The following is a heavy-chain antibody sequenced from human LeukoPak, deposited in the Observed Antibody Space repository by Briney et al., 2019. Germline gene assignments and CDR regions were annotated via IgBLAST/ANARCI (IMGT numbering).Heavy chain of an antibody. V-gene: IGHV1-69*13. J-gene: IGHJ4*02. Sequence: SVKVSCKASGYTFTSYFMHWVRQAPGQGLEWMGGIIPIFGTANYAQKFQGRVTITADESTSTAYMELSSLRSEDTAVYYCARDSGSGNNDYWGQGTLVTVSS. CDR3: ARDSGSGNNDY. CDR2: IIPIFGTA. CDR1: GYTFTSYF. D-gene: IGHD1-26*01.